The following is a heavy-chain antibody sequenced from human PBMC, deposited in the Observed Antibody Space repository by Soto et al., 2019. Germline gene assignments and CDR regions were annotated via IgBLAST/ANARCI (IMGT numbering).Heavy chain of an antibody. V-gene: IGHV1-69*13. Sequence: GASVKVSCKASGGTFSSYAISWVRQAPGQGLEWMGGIIPIFGTANYAQKFQGRVTITADESTSTAYMELSSLRSEDTAVYYCASPASSVVVTATMAYYYGMDAWGQGTTVTVSS. CDR2: IIPIFGTA. J-gene: IGHJ6*02. D-gene: IGHD2-21*02. CDR1: GGTFSSYA. CDR3: ASPASSVVVTATMAYYYGMDA.